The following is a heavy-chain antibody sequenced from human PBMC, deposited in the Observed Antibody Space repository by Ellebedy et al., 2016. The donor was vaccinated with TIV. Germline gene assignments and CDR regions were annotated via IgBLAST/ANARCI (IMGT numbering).Heavy chain of an antibody. J-gene: IGHJ4*02. Sequence: PGGSLRISCAASGFTFSGYWMSRVRQAPGKGLEWVANIKEDGSEAYYVDSVKGRFTISSDNAKNSLYLQMSNLRAEDTAVFYCARAGGRHSTGSGFYWGQGTRVTVST. V-gene: IGHV3-7*03. D-gene: IGHD2-2*01. CDR2: IKEDGSEA. CDR1: GFTFSGYW. CDR3: ARAGGRHSTGSGFY.